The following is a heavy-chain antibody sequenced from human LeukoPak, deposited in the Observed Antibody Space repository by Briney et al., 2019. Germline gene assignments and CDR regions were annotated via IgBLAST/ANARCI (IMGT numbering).Heavy chain of an antibody. CDR2: IKSKTDGGTT. J-gene: IGHJ4*02. Sequence: GGSLRLSCAASGFTFSNAWINWVRQAPGKGLEWVGRIKSKTDGGTTDYAAPVKGRFTISRDVSKNTLYLQMNSLKTEDTAVYYCTTDLSDSSGYYVYYWGQGTLVTVPS. V-gene: IGHV3-15*07. D-gene: IGHD3-22*01. CDR1: GFTFSNAW. CDR3: TTDLSDSSGYYVYY.